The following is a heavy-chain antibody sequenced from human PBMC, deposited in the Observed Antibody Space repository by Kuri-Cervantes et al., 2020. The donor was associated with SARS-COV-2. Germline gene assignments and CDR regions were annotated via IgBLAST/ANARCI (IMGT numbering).Heavy chain of an antibody. CDR1: GYTFITYG. Sequence: ASVKVSCKASGYTFITYGASWVRQAPGQGLEWMAWISASNGDTRYAQKFQDRVTMTTDTSTTTAYMELRSLRSDDTAVYYCARDRVAVADGALEFDYWGQGTLVTVSS. CDR2: ISASNGDT. D-gene: IGHD6-19*01. V-gene: IGHV1-18*01. CDR3: ARDRVAVADGALEFDY. J-gene: IGHJ4*02.